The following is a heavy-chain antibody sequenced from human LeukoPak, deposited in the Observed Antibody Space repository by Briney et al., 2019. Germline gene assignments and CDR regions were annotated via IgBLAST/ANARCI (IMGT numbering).Heavy chain of an antibody. Sequence: GESLTLSCASSRFILSTYWMRWARHASGKALARVTNIKQDGCDKLYVDCVKGRFTLSRHHAKNTLYLQMNSLRAEDTAVYYCTRDEVGAFCVDYWGQGTLVTVSS. V-gene: IGHV3-7*01. CDR2: IKQDGCDK. J-gene: IGHJ4*02. CDR1: RFILSTYW. CDR3: TRDEVGAFCVDY. D-gene: IGHD1-26*01.